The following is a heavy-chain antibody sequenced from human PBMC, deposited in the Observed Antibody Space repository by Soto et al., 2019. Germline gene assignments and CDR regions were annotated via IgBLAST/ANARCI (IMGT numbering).Heavy chain of an antibody. CDR2: MSGTGGST. Sequence: EVQMLESGGGLVQPGRSLRLSCGASGFTFSSYTMNWVRQAPGKGLEWVSAMSGTGGSTYYADSVKGRFTISRDNSKNTLYLQMNSLRVEDTAVFYCAKAGFSSGWSPSYFDYWGQGTLVTVSS. CDR3: AKAGFSSGWSPSYFDY. CDR1: GFTFSSYT. J-gene: IGHJ4*02. V-gene: IGHV3-23*01. D-gene: IGHD6-19*01.